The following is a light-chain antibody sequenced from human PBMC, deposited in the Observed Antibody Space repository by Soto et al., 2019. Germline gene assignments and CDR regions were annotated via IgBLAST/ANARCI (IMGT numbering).Light chain of an antibody. CDR3: GTWDSSVSAAV. Sequence: QSVLTQPPSVSAAPGQMVTISCSGSRSSIGNNHVSWYRQLPGTAPKLLIYGSDKRPSGIPDRFSGSRSGTSATLGIAGLQTGDEADYYCGTWDSSVSAAVFGGGTKLTVL. J-gene: IGLJ3*02. CDR2: GSD. V-gene: IGLV1-51*02. CDR1: RSSIGNNH.